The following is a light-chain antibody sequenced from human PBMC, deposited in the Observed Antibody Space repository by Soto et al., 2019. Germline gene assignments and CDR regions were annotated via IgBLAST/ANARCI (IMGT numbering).Light chain of an antibody. CDR2: GAS. J-gene: IGKJ3*01. CDR1: QSVSTNY. V-gene: IGKV3-20*01. CDR3: HQYGSTPFT. Sequence: IVLTQSPGTLSLSPGDRATLSCRASQSVSTNYLAWYQQKLGQAPRLLIYGASSRATGIPDRFSGNGSGTDFTLTISRREPEDFAVYYCHQYGSTPFTFGPGTKWISN.